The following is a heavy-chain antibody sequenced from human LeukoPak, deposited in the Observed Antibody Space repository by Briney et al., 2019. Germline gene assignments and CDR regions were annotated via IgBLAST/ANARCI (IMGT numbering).Heavy chain of an antibody. Sequence: PGGSLRLSCAASGFTFSSYWMSWVRQAPGRGLEWVSGISWNSGSIGYADSVKGRFTISRDNAKNSLYLQMNSLRAEDTALYYCAKGYSGIAVFEAVFDYWGQGTLVTVSS. J-gene: IGHJ4*02. CDR1: GFTFSSYW. V-gene: IGHV3-9*01. D-gene: IGHD6-19*01. CDR3: AKGYSGIAVFEAVFDY. CDR2: ISWNSGSI.